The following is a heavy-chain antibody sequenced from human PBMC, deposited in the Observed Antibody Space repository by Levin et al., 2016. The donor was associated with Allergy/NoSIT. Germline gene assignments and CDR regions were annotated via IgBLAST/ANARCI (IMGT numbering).Heavy chain of an antibody. Sequence: GESLKISCAASGFTFTSHAMTCVRQAPGKGLDWVSVIGGSGGRTKHADPVKGRFTISRDKSKNMLYLQRNSLRAEDTAVCYCAKDSRQYGGHDLDYWGQGTLVTVSS. CDR3: AKDSRQYGGHDLDY. CDR2: IGGSGGRT. CDR1: GFTFTSHA. J-gene: IGHJ4*02. V-gene: IGHV3-23*01. D-gene: IGHD5-12*01.